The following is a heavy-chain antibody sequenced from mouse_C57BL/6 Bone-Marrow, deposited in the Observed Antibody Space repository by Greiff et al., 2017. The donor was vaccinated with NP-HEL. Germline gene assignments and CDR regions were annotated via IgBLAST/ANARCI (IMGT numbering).Heavy chain of an antibody. CDR1: GYTFTSYW. J-gene: IGHJ4*01. CDR2: IYPGSGST. V-gene: IGHV1-55*01. Sequence: QVQLQQPGAELVKPRASVKMSCKASGYTFTSYWITWVKQRPGQGLEWIGDIYPGSGSTNYNEKFKSKATLTVDTSSSTAYMQLSSLTSEDSAVYYCARSPLYYYAMDYWGQGTSVTVSS. CDR3: ARSPLYYYAMDY.